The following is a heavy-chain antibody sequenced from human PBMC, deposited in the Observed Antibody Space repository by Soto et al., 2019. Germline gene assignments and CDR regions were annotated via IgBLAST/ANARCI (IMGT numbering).Heavy chain of an antibody. CDR3: AGGPNYYDSSGYPPPDAFDI. Sequence: SETLSLTCTVSGGSISSSSYYWGWIRQPPGKGLEWIGSIYYSGSTYYNPSLKSRVTISLVTSKNQFSLKLSSVTAADTAVYYCAGGPNYYDSSGYPPPDAFDIWGQGTMVTVSS. CDR1: GGSISSSSYY. J-gene: IGHJ3*02. V-gene: IGHV4-39*01. CDR2: IYYSGST. D-gene: IGHD3-22*01.